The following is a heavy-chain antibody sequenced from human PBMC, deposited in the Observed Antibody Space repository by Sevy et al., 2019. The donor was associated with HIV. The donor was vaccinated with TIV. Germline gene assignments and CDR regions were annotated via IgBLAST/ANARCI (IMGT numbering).Heavy chain of an antibody. Sequence: SETLSLTCTVSGGSISSYYWSWIRQPPGKGLEWIGYIYYSGNTNYNPSLKSRVTISVDTSKNQFSLKLSSVTAADTAVYYCARRGIMPWETFDIWGQGTMVTVSS. CDR2: IYYSGNT. CDR1: GGSISSYY. D-gene: IGHD3-16*01. J-gene: IGHJ3*02. V-gene: IGHV4-59*12. CDR3: ARRGIMPWETFDI.